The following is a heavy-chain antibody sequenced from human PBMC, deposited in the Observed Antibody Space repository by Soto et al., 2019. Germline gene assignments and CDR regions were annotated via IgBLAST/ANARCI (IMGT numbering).Heavy chain of an antibody. J-gene: IGHJ6*02. CDR3: ARDIAGSSYYYYYGMDV. Sequence: GESLKISCKGSGYSFTSYWIGWVRQMPGKGLEWMGIIYPGDSDTRYSPSFQGQVTISADKSISTAYLQWSSLKASDTAVYYCARDIAGSSYYYYYGMDVWGQGTTVTVSS. V-gene: IGHV5-51*01. D-gene: IGHD6-13*01. CDR1: GYSFTSYW. CDR2: IYPGDSDT.